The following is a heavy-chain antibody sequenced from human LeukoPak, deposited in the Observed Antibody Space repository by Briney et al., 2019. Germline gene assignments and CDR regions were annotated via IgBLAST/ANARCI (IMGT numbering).Heavy chain of an antibody. CDR2: ISGSGGST. CDR3: AKGSYYYDSSGYSIFDY. J-gene: IGHJ4*02. CDR1: GFTFSSYA. D-gene: IGHD3-22*01. Sequence: PGGSLRLSCAASGFTFSSYAMSWVRQAPGKGLEWVSAISGSGGSTYYADSVKGRFTISRDNSKNTLYLQMNSLRAEDTAVYYCAKGSYYYDSSGYSIFDYWGQGTLVTVSS. V-gene: IGHV3-23*01.